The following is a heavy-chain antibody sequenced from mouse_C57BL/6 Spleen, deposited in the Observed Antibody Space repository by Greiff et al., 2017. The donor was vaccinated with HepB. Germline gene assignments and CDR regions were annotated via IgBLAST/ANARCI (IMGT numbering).Heavy chain of an antibody. CDR2: IRNKANGYTT. D-gene: IGHD1-1*01. J-gene: IGHJ1*03. CDR3: ARLYYYDFDV. Sequence: EVHLVESGGGLVQPGGSLSLSCAASGFTFTDYYMTWVRQPPGKALEWLGFIRNKANGYTTEYSASVKGRFTISRDNSQSILYLQMNALRAEDSATYYFARLYYYDFDVWGTGTTVTVSS. CDR1: GFTFTDYY. V-gene: IGHV7-3*01.